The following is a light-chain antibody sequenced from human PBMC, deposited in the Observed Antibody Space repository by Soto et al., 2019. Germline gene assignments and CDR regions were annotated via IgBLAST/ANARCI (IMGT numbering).Light chain of an antibody. J-gene: IGKJ5*01. CDR1: QSVSSN. CDR2: GAS. CDR3: QQYNNWPLL. Sequence: EIVMTQSPATLSVSAGERATLSCRASQSVSSNLAWYQQKPGQAPRLLIYGASTRATGIPARFSGSGSGTEFTLTISSLQSEDFAVYYCQQYNNWPLLFGQGTRLEIK. V-gene: IGKV3-15*01.